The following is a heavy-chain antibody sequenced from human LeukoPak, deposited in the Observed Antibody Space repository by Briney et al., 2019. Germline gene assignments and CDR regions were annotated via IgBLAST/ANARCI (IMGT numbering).Heavy chain of an antibody. V-gene: IGHV3-48*02. J-gene: IGHJ6*02. CDR1: GFTFSSYS. CDR2: ISSSSSTI. Sequence: GGSLRLSCAASGFTFSSYSMNWVRQAPGKGLEWVSCISSSSSTIYYADSVKGRFTIFRDNAKNSLYLQMNSLRDEDTAVYYCARDPAAADLYYYYGMDVWGQGTTVTVSS. CDR3: ARDPAAADLYYYYGMDV. D-gene: IGHD6-13*01.